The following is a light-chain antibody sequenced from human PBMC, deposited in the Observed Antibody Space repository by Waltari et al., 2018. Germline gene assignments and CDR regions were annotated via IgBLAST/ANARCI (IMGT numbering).Light chain of an antibody. CDR3: QKYDRLPAT. CDR2: GAS. V-gene: IGKV3-20*01. J-gene: IGKJ1*01. Sequence: SCRASQSVSRFLAWHQQKPGQAPRLLIYGASTRATGIPDRFSGSGSGTDFSLTISRLEPEDFAVYYCQKYDRLPATFGQGTKVEIK. CDR1: QSVSRF.